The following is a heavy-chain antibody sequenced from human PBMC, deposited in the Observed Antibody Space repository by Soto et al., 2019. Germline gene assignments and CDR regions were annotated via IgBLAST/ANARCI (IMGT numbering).Heavy chain of an antibody. CDR1: GYTFTSYY. J-gene: IGHJ5*02. V-gene: IGHV1-46*01. CDR3: AGGSSSWRSFWFDP. CDR2: INPSGGST. D-gene: IGHD6-13*01. Sequence: QVQLVQSGAEVKKPGASVKVSCKASGYTFTSYYMHWVRQAPGQGLEWMGIINPSGGSTSYAQKFQGRFNMTRATATSTVYMELRRLRSEDTAVYYCAGGSSSWRSFWFDPWCQGTLVTVSS.